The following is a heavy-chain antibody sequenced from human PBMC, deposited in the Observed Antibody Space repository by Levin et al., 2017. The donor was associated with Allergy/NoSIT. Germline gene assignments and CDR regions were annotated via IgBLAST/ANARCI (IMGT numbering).Heavy chain of an antibody. Sequence: PGGSLRLSCGASGFVFSTYGIHRVRQAPGKGLEWVAVISYDGKTKYYADSVNGRFTISRDDSKNTAYLQMNSLRPDDTAVYHCAGDLTMYGEVTYGMDVWGQGTTVTVSS. CDR2: ISYDGKTK. CDR1: GFVFSTYG. J-gene: IGHJ6*02. D-gene: IGHD3-3*01. V-gene: IGHV3-30*03. CDR3: AGDLTMYGEVTYGMDV.